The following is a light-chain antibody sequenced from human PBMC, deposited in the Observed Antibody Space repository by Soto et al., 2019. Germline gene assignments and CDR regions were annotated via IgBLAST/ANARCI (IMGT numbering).Light chain of an antibody. CDR3: QQTTSFPLT. CDR2: AAS. J-gene: IGKJ4*01. V-gene: IGKV1-12*01. CDR1: QGISSW. Sequence: DIQMTQSPSFVSASVGDRVTITCRASQGISSWLAWYQHKPGRAPKLLIHAASSLESGGPSRFSGSGSGTDFTLISSSLQPEDFATYYCQQTTSFPLTFGGGTKVEIK.